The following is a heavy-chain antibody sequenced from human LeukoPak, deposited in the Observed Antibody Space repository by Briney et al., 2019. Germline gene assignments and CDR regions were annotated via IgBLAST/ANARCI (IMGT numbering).Heavy chain of an antibody. J-gene: IGHJ4*02. CDR3: AKDLNFWSGYYDGFDY. CDR2: ISGSGGST. D-gene: IGHD3-3*01. Sequence: GGSLRLSCAASGFTFSSYAMSWVRQAPGKGLGWVSAISGSGGSTYYADSVKGRFTISRDNSKNTLYLQMNSLRAEDTAVYYCAKDLNFWSGYYDGFDYWGQGTLVTVSS. CDR1: GFTFSSYA. V-gene: IGHV3-23*01.